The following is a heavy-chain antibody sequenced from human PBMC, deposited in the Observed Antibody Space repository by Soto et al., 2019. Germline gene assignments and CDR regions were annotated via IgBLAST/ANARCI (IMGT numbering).Heavy chain of an antibody. CDR1: GGSFSGYY. D-gene: IGHD3-3*01. J-gene: IGHJ6*02. CDR2: INHSGST. V-gene: IGHV4-34*01. Sequence: QVQLQQWGAGLLKPSETLSLTCAVYGGSFSGYYWSWIRQPPGKGLEWIGEINHSGSTNYNPSLKRRVTISVSTAKDQFSLKPDSVAGPDTAVYYCARGVGFLEHYYYYGMDVWGQGTTVTVSS. CDR3: ARGVGFLEHYYYYGMDV.